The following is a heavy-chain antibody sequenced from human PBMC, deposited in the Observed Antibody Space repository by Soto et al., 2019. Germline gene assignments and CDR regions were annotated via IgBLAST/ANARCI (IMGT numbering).Heavy chain of an antibody. V-gene: IGHV3-15*07. D-gene: IGHD3-22*01. J-gene: IGHJ4*01. CDR2: IKSKTDGGTT. CDR3: TTDSYITMILVRFDF. CDR1: GFTFSNAW. Sequence: GGSLRLSCAASGFTFSNAWINWVRQAPGKGLEWVGRIKSKTDGGTTDFAALVKGRFAISRDDSKNMVYLQMNSLKIEDTAIYYCTTDSYITMILVRFDFWGHGTLVTVSS.